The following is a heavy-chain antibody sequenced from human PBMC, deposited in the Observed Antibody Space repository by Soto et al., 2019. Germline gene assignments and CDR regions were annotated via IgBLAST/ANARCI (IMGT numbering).Heavy chain of an antibody. CDR2: IYYSGST. J-gene: IGHJ3*02. CDR1: GGSISSYY. CDR3: ARGTPVLRYFDWSAGFDI. D-gene: IGHD3-9*01. V-gene: IGHV4-59*01. Sequence: PSETLSLTCTVSGGSISSYYWSWIRQPPGKGLEWIGYIYYSGSTDYNPSLKSRVTISVDTSKNQSSLKLSSVTAADTAVYYCARGTPVLRYFDWSAGFDIWGQGTMVTVSS.